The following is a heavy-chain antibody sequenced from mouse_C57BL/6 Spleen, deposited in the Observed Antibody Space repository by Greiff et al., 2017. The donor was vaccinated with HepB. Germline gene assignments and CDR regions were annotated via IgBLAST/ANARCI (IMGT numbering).Heavy chain of an antibody. CDR3: ARAYYSNYEAWFAY. CDR1: GFSFTSYG. D-gene: IGHD2-5*01. J-gene: IGHJ3*01. Sequence: VQLVESGPGLVAPSQSLSITCTVSGFSFTSYGVHWVRQPPGKGLEWLVVIWSDGSTSYNSALKSRLSISKDNSKSQVFLKMNSLQTDDTAMYYCARAYYSNYEAWFAYWGQGTLVTVSA. CDR2: IWSDGST. V-gene: IGHV2-6*03.